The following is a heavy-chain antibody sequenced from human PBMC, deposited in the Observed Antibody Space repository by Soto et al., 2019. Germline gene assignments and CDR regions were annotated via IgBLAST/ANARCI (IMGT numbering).Heavy chain of an antibody. CDR1: GYTFTSYD. Sequence: ASVKVSCKASGYTFTSYDINWVRQATGQGLEWMGWMNPNSGNTGYAQKFQGRVTVTRNTSLSTAYMELSSLVSKEPAGYYCARAPPRITVFGVVILNWFDPWGQGTLVTVSS. CDR3: ARAPPRITVFGVVILNWFDP. V-gene: IGHV1-8*01. D-gene: IGHD3-3*01. CDR2: MNPNSGNT. J-gene: IGHJ5*02.